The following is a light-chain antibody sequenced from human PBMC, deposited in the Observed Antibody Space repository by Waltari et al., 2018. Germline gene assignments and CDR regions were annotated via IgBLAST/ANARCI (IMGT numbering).Light chain of an antibody. CDR1: SPTTGNNY. CDR2: DYN. J-gene: IGLJ2*01. Sequence: QSLLTQPPSMSAAPGLKATNSCPGSSPTTGNNYVFCYQQFPETAPKLLIYDYNNRPSGIPDRFSGSESGTSATLGITGLQTGDEADYYCATWDSSLSAVVFGGGTKLTVL. CDR3: ATWDSSLSAVV. V-gene: IGLV1-51*01.